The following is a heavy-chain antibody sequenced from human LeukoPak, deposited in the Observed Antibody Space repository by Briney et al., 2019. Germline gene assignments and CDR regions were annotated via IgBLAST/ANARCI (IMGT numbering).Heavy chain of an antibody. Sequence: ASVKVSCKASGYTFTRNPIGWVRQAPGQGLEWMGWINPNSGGTNYAQKFQGRVTMTRDTSISTAYMELSRLRSDDTAVYYCARDQGGSYFFWFDPWGQGTLVTVSS. D-gene: IGHD1-26*01. V-gene: IGHV1-2*02. CDR3: ARDQGGSYFFWFDP. J-gene: IGHJ5*02. CDR2: INPNSGGT. CDR1: GYTFTRNP.